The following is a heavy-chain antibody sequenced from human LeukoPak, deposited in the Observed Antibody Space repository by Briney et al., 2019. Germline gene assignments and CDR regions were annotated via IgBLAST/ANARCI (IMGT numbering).Heavy chain of an antibody. J-gene: IGHJ3*02. CDR1: GGSISCSSYF. V-gene: IGHV4-39*01. Sequence: IPSETLSLPCTVSGGSISCSSYFWRWIRPPPGKGLEWIGSIYYSGSTYYNPSLKSRVTISVDTSKNQFSLKLSSVTPADTAVYYCARIRWGSYAFDIWGQGTMVTVSS. CDR3: ARIRWGSYAFDI. D-gene: IGHD7-27*01. CDR2: IYYSGST.